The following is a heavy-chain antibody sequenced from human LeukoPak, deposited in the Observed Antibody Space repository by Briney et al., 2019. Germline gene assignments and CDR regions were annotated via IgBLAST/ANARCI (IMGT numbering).Heavy chain of an antibody. Sequence: SVKVSCKASGGTFSSYAISWVRQAPGQGLEWMGRIIPILGTANYAQKFQGRVTMTRNTSISTAYMELSSLRSEDTAVYYCARGGLRFLEWLWTHAFDIWGQGTMVTVSS. V-gene: IGHV1-69*04. CDR1: GGTFSSYA. J-gene: IGHJ3*02. CDR2: IIPILGTA. D-gene: IGHD3-3*01. CDR3: ARGGLRFLEWLWTHAFDI.